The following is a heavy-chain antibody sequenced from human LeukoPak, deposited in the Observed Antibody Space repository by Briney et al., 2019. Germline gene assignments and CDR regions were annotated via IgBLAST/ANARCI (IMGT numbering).Heavy chain of an antibody. V-gene: IGHV4-34*01. J-gene: IGHJ4*02. CDR3: ARAPRYSSGWYGY. D-gene: IGHD6-19*01. CDR2: INHSGST. CDR1: GGSFSGYY. Sequence: SETLSLTCAVYGGSFSGYYGSGIRQPPGKGRDGIGEINHSGSTNYNPSLKSRVTISVDTSKNQFSLKLSSVTAADTAVYYCARAPRYSSGWYGYWGQGTLVTVSS.